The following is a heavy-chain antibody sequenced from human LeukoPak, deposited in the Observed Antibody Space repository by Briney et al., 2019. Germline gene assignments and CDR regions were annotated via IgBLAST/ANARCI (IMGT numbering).Heavy chain of an antibody. J-gene: IGHJ4*02. CDR2: IYPGDSDT. D-gene: IGHD2-15*01. CDR3: ATYCSGGSCPFDY. Sequence: GASLKISCQGSGYTFTNYWIGWVRQMPGKGLEWMGIIYPGDSDTRHSPSFQGQVTISVDKSISTAYLQWSSLKASDTAMYYCATYCSGGSCPFDYWGQGTLVTVSS. V-gene: IGHV5-51*01. CDR1: GYTFTNYW.